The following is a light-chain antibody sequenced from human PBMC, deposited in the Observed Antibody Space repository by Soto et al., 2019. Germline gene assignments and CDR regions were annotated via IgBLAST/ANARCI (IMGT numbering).Light chain of an antibody. Sequence: EIVLTQSPATLSLSPGERATLPCRASQSVSTSLAWYQQRPGQAPRLLIYDVSNRAAGVPARFSGSGSGTEFTLTISSLQEADVAIYYCRERSNRRRLTFGGGTTVEIK. V-gene: IGKV3-11*01. CDR3: RERSNRRRLT. J-gene: IGKJ4*01. CDR1: QSVSTS. CDR2: DVS.